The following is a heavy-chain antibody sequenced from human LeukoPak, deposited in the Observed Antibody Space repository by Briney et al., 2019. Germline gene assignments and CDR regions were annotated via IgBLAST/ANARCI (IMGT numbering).Heavy chain of an antibody. V-gene: IGHV3-23*01. CDR1: GYTFSNNA. D-gene: IGHD3-22*01. CDR2: INIVGAKT. CDR3: AKKYYYDGSGYYAFDI. J-gene: IGHJ3*02. Sequence: PGGSLRLSCVASGYTFSNNAMSWVRQAPGKGLEWVSSINIVGAKTYYADSVKGRFTISRDNSQNTLYLQRNPLRSEETAIYMCAKKYYYDGSGYYAFDISGQGTMVTVFS.